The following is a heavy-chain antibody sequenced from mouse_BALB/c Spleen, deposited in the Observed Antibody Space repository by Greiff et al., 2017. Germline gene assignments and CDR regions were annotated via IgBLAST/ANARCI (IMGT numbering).Heavy chain of an antibody. CDR2: IWGGGST. V-gene: IGHV2-6-4*01. J-gene: IGHJ3*01. Sequence: VKLQESGPGLVAPSQSLSITCTVSGFSLSSYSVHWVRQPPGKGLEWLGMIWGGGSTDYNSALKSSLSTSKDNSKSKVFLIRNRLQTDDTAMYYCASGNYGGAWFAYWGQGTLVTVSA. D-gene: IGHD2-1*01. CDR3: ASGNYGGAWFAY. CDR1: GFSLSSYS.